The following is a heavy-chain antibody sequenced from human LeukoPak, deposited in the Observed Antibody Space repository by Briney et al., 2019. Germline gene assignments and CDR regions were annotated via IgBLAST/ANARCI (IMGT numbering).Heavy chain of an antibody. J-gene: IGHJ4*02. V-gene: IGHV3-11*06. CDR2: ISSSSSYT. CDR1: GFTFSDYY. D-gene: IGHD3-10*01. Sequence: PGGSLRLSCAAPGFTFSDYYMSWIRQAPGKGLEWVSYISSSSSYTDYVDSVKDRFTISRDNAKNSLYLQMNSLRVEDTAVYYCATSTYSYGSGSPGDYWGQGTLVTVSS. CDR3: ATSTYSYGSGSPGDY.